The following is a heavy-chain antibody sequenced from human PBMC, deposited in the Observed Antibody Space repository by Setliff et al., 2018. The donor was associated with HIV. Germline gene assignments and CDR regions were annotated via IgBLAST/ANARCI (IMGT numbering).Heavy chain of an antibody. V-gene: IGHV3-33*08. CDR2: IWYDGSNK. J-gene: IGHJ5*02. Sequence: GGSLRLSCSASGFTVSSNYMTWVRQAPGKGLEWVAVIWYDGSNKYYADSVQGRFTISRDNSKNTLYLQMNSLRAEDTAVYYCARDRELNWFDPWGQGTLVTVSS. CDR1: GFTVSSNY. D-gene: IGHD3-10*01. CDR3: ARDRELNWFDP.